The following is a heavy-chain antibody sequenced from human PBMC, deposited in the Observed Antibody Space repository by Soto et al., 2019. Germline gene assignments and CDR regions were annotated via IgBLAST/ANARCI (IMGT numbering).Heavy chain of an antibody. V-gene: IGHV3-64*04. CDR3: TRTRPGTNVFDY. D-gene: IGHD6-13*01. CDR2: ISSNGIST. Sequence: GGSLRLSCSASGFTFSSFSMHWVRQAPGKGLEYVSGISSNGISTYYAAPVKGRFTFSRDDSENTLYLQMSGLKTEDTALYYCTRTRPGTNVFDYWGQGTMVTVSS. J-gene: IGHJ3*01. CDR1: GFTFSSFS.